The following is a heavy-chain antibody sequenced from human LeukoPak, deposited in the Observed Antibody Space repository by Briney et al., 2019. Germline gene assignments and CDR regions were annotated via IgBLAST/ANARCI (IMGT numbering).Heavy chain of an antibody. CDR2: IYYSGST. Sequence: SETLSLTCTVSGGSISSSSYYWGWIRQPPGKGLEWIGSIYYSGSTYYNPSLKSRVTISVDTSKNQFSLKLSSVTAADTAVYYCARLERTTVTTKFPAAFDIWGQGTMVTVSS. V-gene: IGHV4-39*01. CDR1: GGSISSSSYY. CDR3: ARLERTTVTTKFPAAFDI. D-gene: IGHD4-17*01. J-gene: IGHJ3*02.